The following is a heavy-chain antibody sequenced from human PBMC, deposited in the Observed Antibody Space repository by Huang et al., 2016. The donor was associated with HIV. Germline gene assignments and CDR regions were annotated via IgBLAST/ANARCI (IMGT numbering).Heavy chain of an antibody. D-gene: IGHD3-3*01. CDR2: RRYDGNND. J-gene: IGHJ4*02. V-gene: IGHV3-30*02. CDR1: GFTFGSFG. CDR3: AKDLTYTFGRHFDY. Sequence: QVQLVESGGGVVQPGGSLRLSCTASGFTFGSFGMHWVRQDPGKGLEWVAVRRYDGNNDYYADSVRGRFTISRDKSKDTLYLKMNRLRPDDSAVYYCAKDLTYTFGRHFDYWGRGTLVTVSS.